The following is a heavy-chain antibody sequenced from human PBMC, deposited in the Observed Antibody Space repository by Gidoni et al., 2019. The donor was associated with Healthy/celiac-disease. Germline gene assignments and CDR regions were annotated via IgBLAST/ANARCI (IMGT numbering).Heavy chain of an antibody. Sequence: QVQLQESGPGLVKPSQTLSLTCTVSGGSISSGGYYWSWIRQHPGKGLEWIGYIYYSGSTYYNPSLKSRVTISVDTSKNQFSLKLSSATAADTAVYYCARNGVEDPEYSGYGMDVWGQGTTVTVSS. CDR3: ARNGVEDPEYSGYGMDV. CDR2: IYYSGST. CDR1: GGSISSGGYY. V-gene: IGHV4-31*03. D-gene: IGHD3-3*01. J-gene: IGHJ6*02.